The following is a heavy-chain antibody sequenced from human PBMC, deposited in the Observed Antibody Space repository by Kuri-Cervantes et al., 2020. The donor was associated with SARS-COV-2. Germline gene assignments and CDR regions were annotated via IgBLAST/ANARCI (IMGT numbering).Heavy chain of an antibody. CDR3: ARGRIDFWSGYYPYYYYYYMDV. CDR1: GGSISSYY. J-gene: IGHJ6*03. CDR2: IYYSGST. Sequence: SETLSLTCTVSGGSISSYYWSWIRQPPGKGLEWVGYIYYSGSTNYNPSLKSRVTISVDTSKNQFSLKLSSVTAADTAVYYCARGRIDFWSGYYPYYYYYYMDVWGKGTTVTVSS. V-gene: IGHV4-59*12. D-gene: IGHD3-3*01.